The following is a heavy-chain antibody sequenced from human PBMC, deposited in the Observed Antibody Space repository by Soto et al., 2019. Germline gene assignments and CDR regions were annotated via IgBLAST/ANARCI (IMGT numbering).Heavy chain of an antibody. CDR3: AIEWEQGFCFDS. D-gene: IGHD1-26*01. Sequence: ASVKVSCKTSGYTLSSHDINWVRQAPGQGLEWMGWMNPDSGGTAYAQKFQGRVTMTRSTSISTAYMELTSLTADDTAVYYCAIEWEQGFCFDSWGQGTLVTVSS. CDR2: MNPDSGGT. CDR1: GYTLSSHD. J-gene: IGHJ4*02. V-gene: IGHV1-8*01.